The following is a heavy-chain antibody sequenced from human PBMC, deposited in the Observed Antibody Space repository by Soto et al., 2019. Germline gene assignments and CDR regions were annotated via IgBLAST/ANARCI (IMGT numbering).Heavy chain of an antibody. Sequence: SDTLSLTCSVSGASISSIPYYWNWIRQPPGKGLEWIATIYYSGSTYYNPSLKSRVTISVDTSQNHFSLKPSSVTAADTAVYYCARRSCSGDSCYFDYWGQGALVTVSS. CDR3: ARRSCSGDSCYFDY. CDR1: GASISSIPYY. D-gene: IGHD2-15*01. V-gene: IGHV4-39*02. CDR2: IYYSGST. J-gene: IGHJ4*02.